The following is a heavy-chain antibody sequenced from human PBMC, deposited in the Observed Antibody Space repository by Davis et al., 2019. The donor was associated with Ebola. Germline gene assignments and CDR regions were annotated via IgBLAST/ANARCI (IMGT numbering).Heavy chain of an antibody. J-gene: IGHJ4*02. V-gene: IGHV4-61*01. CDR3: ARLWGDYYDH. CDR2: IYNSGSA. Sequence: MPSETLSLTCTVSGGSVSSGSYYWSWLRQPPGKGLEWIGDIYNSGSANYNPSLRSRVTISLDTSANQVFLQLRSVTAADTAVYYCARLWGDYYDHWGQGSLVRVSS. D-gene: IGHD3-16*01. CDR1: GGSVSSGSYY.